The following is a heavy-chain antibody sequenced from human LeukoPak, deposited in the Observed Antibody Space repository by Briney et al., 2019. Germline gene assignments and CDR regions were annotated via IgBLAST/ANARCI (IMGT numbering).Heavy chain of an antibody. CDR2: LSYDGSNK. Sequence: GGSLRLSCAASGFTFSSYGMHWVRQAPGKGLEWVAVLSYDGSNKYYADSVKGRFTISRDNSKNTLYLQMNSLRAEDTAVYYCAKAMFRTIAVAGTAYFDYWGQGTLVTVSS. CDR1: GFTFSSYG. CDR3: AKAMFRTIAVAGTAYFDY. J-gene: IGHJ4*02. D-gene: IGHD6-19*01. V-gene: IGHV3-30*18.